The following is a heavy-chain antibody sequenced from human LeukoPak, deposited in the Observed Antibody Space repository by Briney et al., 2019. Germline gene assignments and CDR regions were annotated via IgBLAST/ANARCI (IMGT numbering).Heavy chain of an antibody. CDR3: ARAPGDYDSSGYYYSRYYYYGMDV. D-gene: IGHD3-22*01. CDR1: GFTVSSNY. Sequence: GGSLRLSCAASGFTVSSNYMSWVRQAQGKGLEWVSVIYSGGSTYYADSVKGRFTISRDNSKNTLYLQMNSLRAEDTAVYYCARAPGDYDSSGYYYSRYYYYGMDVWGQGTTVTVSS. CDR2: IYSGGST. V-gene: IGHV3-53*01. J-gene: IGHJ6*02.